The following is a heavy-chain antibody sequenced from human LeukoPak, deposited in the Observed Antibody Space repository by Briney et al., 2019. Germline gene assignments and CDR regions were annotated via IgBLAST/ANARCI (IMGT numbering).Heavy chain of an antibody. CDR2: INPSGGST. V-gene: IGHV1-46*01. D-gene: IGHD2-15*01. CDR1: GYTFTSYY. J-gene: IGHJ4*02. CDR3: ARDPADCSGGSCYFRSFDY. Sequence: ASVKVSCKASGYTFTSYYMHWVRQAPGQGLEWMGIINPSGGSTSYAQKFQGRVTMTRDTSTSTVYMELSSLRSEDTAVYYCARDPADCSGGSCYFRSFDYCGQGTLVTVSS.